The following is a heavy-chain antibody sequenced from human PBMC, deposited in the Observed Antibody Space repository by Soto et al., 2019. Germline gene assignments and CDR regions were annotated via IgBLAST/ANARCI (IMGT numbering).Heavy chain of an antibody. CDR2: INPNSGST. CDR1: GYTFTGYY. Sequence: ASVKVSCKASGYTFTGYYMHWVRQAPGQGLEWMGWINPNSGSTNYAQKFQGWVTMTRDTSISTAYMELSRLRSDDTAVYYCARGCCSGGSCYSDDAFDIWGQGTMVTVSS. CDR3: ARGCCSGGSCYSDDAFDI. V-gene: IGHV1-2*04. D-gene: IGHD2-15*01. J-gene: IGHJ3*02.